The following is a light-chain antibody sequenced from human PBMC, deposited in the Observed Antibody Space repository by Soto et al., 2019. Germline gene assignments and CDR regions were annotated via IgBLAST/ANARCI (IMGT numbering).Light chain of an antibody. CDR3: SSYTSSSTLVL. J-gene: IGLJ2*01. Sequence: QSALTQPRSVSGSPGQSVTISCTGTSSDVGGYNYVSWYQQHPGKAPKLMIYDVSKRPSGVPDRFSGSKFGNTASLTISGLQAEDEADYYCSSYTSSSTLVLFGGGTKLTVL. CDR2: DVS. CDR1: SSDVGGYNY. V-gene: IGLV2-11*01.